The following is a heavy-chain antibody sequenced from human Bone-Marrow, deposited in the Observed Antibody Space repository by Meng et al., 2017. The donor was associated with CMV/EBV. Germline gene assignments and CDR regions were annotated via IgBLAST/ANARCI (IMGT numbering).Heavy chain of an antibody. J-gene: IGHJ6*02. CDR1: GFTSDDYA. V-gene: IGHV3-9*02. CDR2: ISWNSGSI. CDR3: ARGVGLNSQYQLLEPI. D-gene: IGHD2-2*01. Sequence: GGSLRLSCAASGFTSDDYAMHWVRQAPGKGLEWVSGISWNSGSIGYADSVKGRFTISRDNAKNSLYLQMNSLRAEDTAVYYCARGVGLNSQYQLLEPIWGQGTTVTVSS.